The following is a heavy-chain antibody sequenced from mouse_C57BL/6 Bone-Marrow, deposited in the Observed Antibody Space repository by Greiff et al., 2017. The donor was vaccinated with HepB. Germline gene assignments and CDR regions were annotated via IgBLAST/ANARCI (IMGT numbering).Heavy chain of an antibody. CDR1: GYSITSGYY. CDR2: ISYDGSN. J-gene: IGHJ4*01. D-gene: IGHD2-4*01. V-gene: IGHV3-6*01. CDR3: ARDGRLRRRDYYAMDY. Sequence: ESGPGLVKPSQSLSLTCSVTGYSITSGYYWNWIRQFPGNKLEWMGYISYDGSNNYNPSLKNRISITRDTSKNQFFLKLNSVTTEDTATYYCARDGRLRRRDYYAMDYWGQGTSVTVSS.